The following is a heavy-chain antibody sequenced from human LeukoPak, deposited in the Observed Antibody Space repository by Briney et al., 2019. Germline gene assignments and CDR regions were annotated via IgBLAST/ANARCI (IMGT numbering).Heavy chain of an antibody. CDR3: ARDLYRGYSGYDH. V-gene: IGHV1-2*02. CDR2: INPNSGGT. J-gene: IGHJ5*02. D-gene: IGHD5-12*01. Sequence: ASVKVSCKASGYTFTGYYMHWLRQAPGQGLEWMGWINPNSGGTNYAQKFQGRVTMTRDTSISTAYMELSRLRSDDTAVYYCARDLYRGYSGYDHWGQGTLDTVSS. CDR1: GYTFTGYY.